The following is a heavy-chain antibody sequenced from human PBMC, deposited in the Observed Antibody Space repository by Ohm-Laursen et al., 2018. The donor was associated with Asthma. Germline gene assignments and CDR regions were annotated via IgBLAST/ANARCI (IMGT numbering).Heavy chain of an antibody. V-gene: IGHV3-23*01. CDR1: GYTFSRYS. CDR3: ARERVESTAGDPFYYYYDMDV. CDR2: ISGSGGST. Sequence: SLRLSCAASGYTFSRYSIHWVRQAPGKGLEWVSAISGSGGSTYYADSVKGRFTISRDNSKNTLYLQMNSLRAEDTAVYYCARERVESTAGDPFYYYYDMDVWGQGTTVTVSS. D-gene: IGHD7-27*01. J-gene: IGHJ6*02.